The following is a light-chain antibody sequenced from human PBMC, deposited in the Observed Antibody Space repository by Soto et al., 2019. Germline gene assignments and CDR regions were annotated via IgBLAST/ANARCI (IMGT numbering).Light chain of an antibody. Sequence: ETVLTQSPGTLSLSPGEIATLSCRASQIVSSSYLAWYQQKPGQAPRLLIYDASSRATGIADRFSGSGSGTDFTLIISRLEPEDFAVYYCQQYGSSPLTFGGGTKVDNK. CDR2: DAS. CDR1: QIVSSSY. V-gene: IGKV3-20*01. J-gene: IGKJ4*01. CDR3: QQYGSSPLT.